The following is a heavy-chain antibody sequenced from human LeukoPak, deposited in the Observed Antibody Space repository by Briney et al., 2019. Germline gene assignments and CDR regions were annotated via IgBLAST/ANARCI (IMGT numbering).Heavy chain of an antibody. J-gene: IGHJ4*02. CDR2: ISWNSGSI. D-gene: IGHD2-8*02. Sequence: GGSLRLSCAASGFTFDGYAMHWVRQAPGKGLEWVSGISWNSGSIGYADSVKGRFTISRDNAKNSLYLQMSSLRAEDTALYYCAKSGGGTTPFDYWGQGTLVTVSS. CDR1: GFTFDGYA. CDR3: AKSGGGTTPFDY. V-gene: IGHV3-9*01.